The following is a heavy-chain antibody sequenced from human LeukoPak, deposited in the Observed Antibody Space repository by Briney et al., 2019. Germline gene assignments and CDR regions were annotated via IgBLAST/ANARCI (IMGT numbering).Heavy chain of an antibody. CDR1: GFTFDSYW. CDR3: ARAAVASPGDV. CDR2: IKPLGSEK. Sequence: SGGSLRLSCAASGFTFDSYWMAWVRQAPGKGLEWVANIKPLGSEKYYVDSLKGRFTISRDNAENSLYLQMNSLRVEDTAVYYCARAAVASPGDVWGQGTTVIVSS. D-gene: IGHD6-19*01. V-gene: IGHV3-7*04. J-gene: IGHJ6*02.